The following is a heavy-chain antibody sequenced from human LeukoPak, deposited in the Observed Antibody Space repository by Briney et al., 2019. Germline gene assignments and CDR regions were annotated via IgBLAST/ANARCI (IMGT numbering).Heavy chain of an antibody. CDR2: INPNSGVT. Sequence: GASVTVSCKASGYTFTAYYMHWVRQPPGQGLEWMEWINPNSGVTNYAQKFQGRVTMTRDTSISTAYMELNRLRSDDTAVYYCASGTLDSFDYWGQGTLVTVSS. CDR3: ASGTLDSFDY. CDR1: GYTFTAYY. J-gene: IGHJ4*02. V-gene: IGHV1-2*02.